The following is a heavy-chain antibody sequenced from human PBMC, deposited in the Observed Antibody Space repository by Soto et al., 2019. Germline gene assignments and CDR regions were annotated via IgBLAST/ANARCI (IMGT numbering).Heavy chain of an antibody. J-gene: IGHJ6*02. Sequence: QVQLVESGGGVVQPGRSLRLSCAASGFTFSNYGIHWVRRAPGKGLEWVAVISYDGSNKYHADSVKGRFTISRDNSKNTLYLQMNSRRAGDTAVYYCAKAGFSGSSTYYYEYGMDVWGQGTTVTVSS. V-gene: IGHV3-30*18. CDR3: AKAGFSGSSTYYYEYGMDV. CDR1: GFTFSNYG. D-gene: IGHD1-26*01. CDR2: ISYDGSNK.